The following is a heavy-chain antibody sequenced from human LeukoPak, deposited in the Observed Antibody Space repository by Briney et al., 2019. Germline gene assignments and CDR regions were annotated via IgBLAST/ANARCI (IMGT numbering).Heavy chain of an antibody. J-gene: IGHJ6*03. V-gene: IGHV3-30*02. CDR3: AKVPWSYDHYYYYYYMDV. CDR2: IRYDGSNK. D-gene: IGHD1-26*01. CDR1: GFTFSSYG. Sequence: GGSLRLSCAASGFTFSSYGMHWVRQAPGKGLEWVAFIRYDGSNKYYADSVKGRFTISRDNSKNTLYLQMNSLRAEDTAVYYCAKVPWSYDHYYYYYYMDVWGKGTTVTVSS.